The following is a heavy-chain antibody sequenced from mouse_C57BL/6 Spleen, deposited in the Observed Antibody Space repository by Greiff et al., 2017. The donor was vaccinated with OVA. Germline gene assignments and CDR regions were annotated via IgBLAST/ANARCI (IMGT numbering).Heavy chain of an antibody. CDR3: ARDYEGFAY. D-gene: IGHD2-4*01. CDR1: GYTFTSYW. V-gene: IGHV1-61*01. J-gene: IGHJ3*01. Sequence: VQLQQPGAELVRPGSSVKLSCKASGYTFTSYWMDWVKQRPGQGLEWIGNIYPSDSETHYNQKFKDKATLTVDKSSSTAYMQLSSLTSEDSALYYCARDYEGFAYWGQGTLVTVSA. CDR2: IYPSDSET.